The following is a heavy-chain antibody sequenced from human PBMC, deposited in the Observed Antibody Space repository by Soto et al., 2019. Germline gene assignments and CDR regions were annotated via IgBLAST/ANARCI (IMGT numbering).Heavy chain of an antibody. CDR1: GGSISSSSYY. D-gene: IGHD2-2*01. CDR2: IYYSGST. J-gene: IGHJ4*02. V-gene: IGHV4-39*01. CDR3: ARHAKGYCSSTSCYEFDY. Sequence: QLQLQESGPGLVKPSETLSLTCTVSGGSISSSSYYWGWIRQPPGKGLEWIGSIYYSGSTYYNPSLKSRVTIDVDTSKNQFSLKLSSVTAADTAVYYCARHAKGYCSSTSCYEFDYWGQGTLVTVSS.